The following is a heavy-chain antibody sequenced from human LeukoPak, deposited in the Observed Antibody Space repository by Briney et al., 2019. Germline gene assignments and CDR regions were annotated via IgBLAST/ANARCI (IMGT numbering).Heavy chain of an antibody. V-gene: IGHV4-59*12. CDR1: GDSTSSDY. Sequence: KASETLSLTCTVSGDSTSSDYWSWIRQPPGKGLEWIGYIYYSGSTNYNPSLKSRVTISVDTSKNQFSLKLSSVTAADTAVYYCARIPLWYSSGWYYFDYWGQGTLVTVSS. CDR3: ARIPLWYSSGWYYFDY. J-gene: IGHJ4*02. CDR2: IYYSGST. D-gene: IGHD6-19*01.